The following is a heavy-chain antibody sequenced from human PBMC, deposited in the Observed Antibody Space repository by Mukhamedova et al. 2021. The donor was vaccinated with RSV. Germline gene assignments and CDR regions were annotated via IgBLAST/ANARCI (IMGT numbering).Heavy chain of an antibody. D-gene: IGHD6-19*01. Sequence: EYMGWIVLGSGKTNYAQKFQERVTITRDMSTSTAYMELSSLRPEDADVYYCAAGSSSGWYINYFDYWGQGTLVTVSS. J-gene: IGHJ4*02. CDR3: AAGSSSGWYINYFDY. V-gene: IGHV1-58*01. CDR2: IVLGSGKT.